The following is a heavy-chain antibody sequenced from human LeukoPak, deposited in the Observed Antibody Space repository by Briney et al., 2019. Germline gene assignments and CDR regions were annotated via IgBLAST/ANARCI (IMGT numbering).Heavy chain of an antibody. CDR3: AGHNDYYDSSTASYAFDI. CDR2: IYYSGST. Sequence: PSETLSLTCTVSGGSISSSSYYWGWIRQPPGKGLEWIGSIYYSGSTYYNPSLKSRVTISVDTSKNQFSLKLSSVTAADTAVYYWAGHNDYYDSSTASYAFDIGGQGTMVTAS. CDR1: GGSISSSSYY. J-gene: IGHJ3*02. V-gene: IGHV4-39*01. D-gene: IGHD3-22*01.